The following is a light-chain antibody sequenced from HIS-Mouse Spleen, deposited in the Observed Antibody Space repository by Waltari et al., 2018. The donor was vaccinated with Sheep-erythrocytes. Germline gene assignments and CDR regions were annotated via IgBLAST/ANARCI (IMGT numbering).Light chain of an antibody. Sequence: DIQMTQSPSSLSASVGDRVTITCRASQSISSYLNWYQQKPGKAPTLLIYAAYSLQSGVPSRFSGSGSGTDFTLTISSLQPEDFATYYCQQSYSTPRTFGQGTKVEIK. J-gene: IGKJ1*01. V-gene: IGKV1-39*01. CDR1: QSISSY. CDR3: QQSYSTPRT. CDR2: AAY.